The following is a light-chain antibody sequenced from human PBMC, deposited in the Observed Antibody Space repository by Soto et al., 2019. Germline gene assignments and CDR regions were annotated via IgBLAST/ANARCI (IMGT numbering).Light chain of an antibody. J-gene: IGLJ2*01. CDR2: EVS. CDR1: SSNIGRDY. V-gene: IGLV2-14*01. CDR3: SSYTSSSTLV. Sequence: QSVLTQPPSVSGTPGQRVNISCSGSSSNIGRDYVYWYQQFPGTAPKLMIYEVSNRPSGVSNRFSGSKSGNTASLTISGLQAEDEADYYCSSYTSSSTLVFGGGTKLTVL.